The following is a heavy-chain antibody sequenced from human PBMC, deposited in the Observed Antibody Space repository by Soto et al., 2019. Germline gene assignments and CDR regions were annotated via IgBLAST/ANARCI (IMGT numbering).Heavy chain of an antibody. CDR2: ITVAGGGI. CDR1: GFAFSSSA. CDR3: ANWPRCAKMGGSSH. J-gene: IGHJ4*02. D-gene: IGHD1-26*01. V-gene: IGHV3-23*01. Sequence: EVQLLESGGGLAQPGGSLRLSCAASGFAFSSSAMAWIRQTPGKGLQWVSAITVAGGGIYYADSVKGRFTISRDNSKKTLYLQINSLSAEDTAHYFCANWPRCAKMGGSSHWGQGTLVTVSS.